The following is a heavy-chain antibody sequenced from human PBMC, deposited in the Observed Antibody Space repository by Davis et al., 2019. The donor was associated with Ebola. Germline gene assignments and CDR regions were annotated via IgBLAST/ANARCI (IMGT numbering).Heavy chain of an antibody. CDR3: AGIAATGSY. Sequence: MPSETLSLTCTVSGGSVSNYYWSWIRQPPGKGLEWIGYIYYRGSTNYNPSLKSRVTILVDTSKNQFSLKLTSMTAADTAVYSCAGIAATGSYWGQGALVTVSS. CDR1: GGSVSNYY. J-gene: IGHJ4*02. V-gene: IGHV4-59*02. D-gene: IGHD6-13*01. CDR2: IYYRGST.